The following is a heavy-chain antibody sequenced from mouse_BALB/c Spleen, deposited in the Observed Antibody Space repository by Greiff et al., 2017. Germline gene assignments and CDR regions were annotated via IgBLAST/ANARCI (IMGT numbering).Heavy chain of an antibody. Sequence: EVKVVESGGGLVKPGGSLKLSCAASGFTFSSYGMSWVRQTPDKRLEWVATISSGGSYTYYPDSVKGRFTISRDNAKNTLYLQMSSLKSEDTAMYYCARRASYYDYDEFAYWGQGTLVTVSA. V-gene: IGHV5-6*03. D-gene: IGHD2-4*01. CDR2: ISSGGSYT. CDR3: ARRASYYDYDEFAY. J-gene: IGHJ3*01. CDR1: GFTFSSYG.